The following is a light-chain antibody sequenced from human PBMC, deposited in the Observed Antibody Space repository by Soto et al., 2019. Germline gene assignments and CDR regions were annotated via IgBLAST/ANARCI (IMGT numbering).Light chain of an antibody. CDR3: QQYGRSPA. CDR1: QIVTSSY. Sequence: EIVLRQSPGTLSLSPRERATLSCRASQIVTSSYLAWYQQKPGQAPRLLIYGASSRATGIPDRFSGSGSGTDFTLTISRLEPEDFAVYYCQQYGRSPAFGGGTKVEIK. CDR2: GAS. V-gene: IGKV3-20*01. J-gene: IGKJ4*01.